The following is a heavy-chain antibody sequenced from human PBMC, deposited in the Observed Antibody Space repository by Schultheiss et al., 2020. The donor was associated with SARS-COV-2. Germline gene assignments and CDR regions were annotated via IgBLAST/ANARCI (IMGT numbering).Heavy chain of an antibody. J-gene: IGHJ4*01. V-gene: IGHV3-15*01. CDR1: GFIFSNAW. D-gene: IGHD2-8*01. CDR2: IKSTTDGGTT. Sequence: GGSLRLSCATSGFIFSNAWMSWVRQAPGKGLEWVGRIKSTTDGGTTDYAAPVKGRFTISRDDSKNTLYLQMNSLRAEDTAVYYCAKEGWDVGRLIPSLMVFNAAGYWGHGTLVTVSS. CDR3: AKEGWDVGRLIPSLMVFNAAGY.